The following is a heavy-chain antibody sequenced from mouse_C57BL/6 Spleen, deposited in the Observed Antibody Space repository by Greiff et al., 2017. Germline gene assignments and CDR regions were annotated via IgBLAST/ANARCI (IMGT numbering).Heavy chain of an antibody. J-gene: IGHJ2*01. CDR1: GFTFSSYA. CDR3: ARDGNGTRGNFAY. D-gene: IGHD4-1*01. Sequence: EVKLVESGGGLVKPGGFLKFSCAASGFTFSSYAMSWVRQTPEKRLEWVATISDGGSYTYYPAKVQGRFTISRDNAKNNLYLQMSHLKSEDTAMYYCARDGNGTRGNFAYWGQGTTVTVSA. CDR2: ISDGGSYT. V-gene: IGHV5-4*01.